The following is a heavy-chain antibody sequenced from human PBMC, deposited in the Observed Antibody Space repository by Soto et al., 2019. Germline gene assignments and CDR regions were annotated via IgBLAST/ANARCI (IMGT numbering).Heavy chain of an antibody. Sequence: HPGGSLRLSCAASGFTFSSYAMSWVRQAPGKGLEWVSAISGSGGSTYYADSVKGRFTISRDNSKNTLYLQMNSLRAEDTAVYYCAKDLLRSTSRSPDYWGQGTLVTVSS. CDR3: AKDLLRSTSRSPDY. V-gene: IGHV3-23*01. CDR2: ISGSGGST. J-gene: IGHJ4*02. D-gene: IGHD2-2*01. CDR1: GFTFSSYA.